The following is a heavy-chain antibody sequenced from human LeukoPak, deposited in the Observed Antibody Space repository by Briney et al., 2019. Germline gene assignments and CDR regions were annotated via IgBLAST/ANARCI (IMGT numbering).Heavy chain of an antibody. CDR1: GFTFSDYY. V-gene: IGHV3-11*01. CDR2: ISSSGSTI. J-gene: IGHJ4*02. CDR3: AKSLQSGAYEFDY. D-gene: IGHD5-12*01. Sequence: GGSLRLSCAASGFTFSDYYMSWIRQAPGKGLEWVSYISSSGSTIYYADSVKGRFTISRDNAKNSLYLQMNSLRAEDTAVYYCAKSLQSGAYEFDYWGQGTLVTVSS.